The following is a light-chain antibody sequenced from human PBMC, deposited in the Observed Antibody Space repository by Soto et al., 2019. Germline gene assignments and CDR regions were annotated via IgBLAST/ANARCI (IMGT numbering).Light chain of an antibody. CDR2: GAS. Sequence: ALTNSPAALSLSPGDRATLSCRASQTVXNNYSAWCQQKPGQAPRVIXSGASRRASGGPDRLSGGGSATEFTLTISRLEHDDFAAYVFQQYAGPTTTFGQGTRLEIK. J-gene: IGKJ5*01. CDR3: QQYAGPTTT. CDR1: QTVXNNY. V-gene: IGKV3-20*01.